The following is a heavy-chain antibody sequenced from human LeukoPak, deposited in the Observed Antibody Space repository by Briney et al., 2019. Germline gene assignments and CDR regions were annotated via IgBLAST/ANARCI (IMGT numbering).Heavy chain of an antibody. Sequence: PGGSLRLSCAASGFTFRNYWMHWVRQAPGKGLVWVSRISSDGSSTNYADYVKGRFTISRDNAKNTLYLQMNSLRAEDTAVYYCTRDIKSVYFDYWGQGTLVTVSS. D-gene: IGHD3-10*01. CDR1: GFTFRNYW. CDR2: ISSDGSST. CDR3: TRDIKSVYFDY. J-gene: IGHJ4*02. V-gene: IGHV3-74*01.